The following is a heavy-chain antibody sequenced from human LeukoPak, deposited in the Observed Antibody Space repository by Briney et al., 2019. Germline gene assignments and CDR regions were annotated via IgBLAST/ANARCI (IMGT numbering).Heavy chain of an antibody. J-gene: IGHJ5*02. CDR1: GFTFSSYG. V-gene: IGHV3-33*01. Sequence: GGSLRLSCAASGFTFSSYGMHWVRQAPGKGLEWVAVIWYDGSNKYYADPVKGRFTISRDNSKNTLYLQMNNLRAEDTAVYYCARARPLTVSSYGVYWFDPWGQGTLVTVSS. CDR2: IWYDGSNK. CDR3: ARARPLTVSSYGVYWFDP. D-gene: IGHD3-3*02.